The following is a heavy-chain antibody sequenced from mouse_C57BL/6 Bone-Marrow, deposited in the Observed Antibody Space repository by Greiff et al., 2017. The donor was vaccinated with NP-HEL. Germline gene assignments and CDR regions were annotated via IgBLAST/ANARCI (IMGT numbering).Heavy chain of an antibody. D-gene: IGHD1-1*01. CDR2: IYPRSGNT. V-gene: IGHV1-81*01. J-gene: IGHJ2*01. Sequence: QVQLQQSGAELARPGASVKLSCKASGYTFTSYGISWVKQRTGQGLEWIGEIYPRSGNTYYNEKFKGKATLTADKSSSTAYMELRSLTSEDSAVYFFARSLITTVVPDYWGQGTTLTVSS. CDR1: GYTFTSYG. CDR3: ARSLITTVVPDY.